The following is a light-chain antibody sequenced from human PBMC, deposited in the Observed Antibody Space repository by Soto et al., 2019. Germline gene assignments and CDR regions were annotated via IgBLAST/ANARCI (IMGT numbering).Light chain of an antibody. CDR1: QSLVYSDGNAY. Sequence: DVVVTQSPLSLPVTLGQPASISCRSSQSLVYSDGNAYLSWFQQRPGQSPRRLIYRASNRDSGVPDRVSGSGSGTDFTLQINRVEAEDVGIYYCMQGTHWPPTFGRGTRVEIK. J-gene: IGKJ1*01. CDR3: MQGTHWPPT. CDR2: RAS. V-gene: IGKV2-30*01.